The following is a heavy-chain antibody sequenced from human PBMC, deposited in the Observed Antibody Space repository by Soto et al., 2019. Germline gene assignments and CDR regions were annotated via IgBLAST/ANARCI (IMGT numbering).Heavy chain of an antibody. CDR1: GGSFSGYY. Sequence: QVQLQQWGAGLLKPSETLSLTCAVYGGSFSGYYWSWIRQPPGKGLEWIGEINHSGSTNYNPSLKSRVTISVDTSKNQFSLNLSSVTAADTAVYYCARGRDTTGGVDYWGQGTLVTVSS. CDR3: ARGRDTTGGVDY. J-gene: IGHJ4*02. CDR2: INHSGST. V-gene: IGHV4-34*01. D-gene: IGHD5-18*01.